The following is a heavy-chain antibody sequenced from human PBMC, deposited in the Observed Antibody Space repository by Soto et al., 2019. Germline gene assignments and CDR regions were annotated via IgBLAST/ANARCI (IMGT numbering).Heavy chain of an antibody. CDR3: AKKVNSGPGSQYFDY. CDR1: GFTFSSYS. Sequence: GGSLRLSCAASGFTFSSYSMSWVRQAPGKGLEWVSGFRTGGDDGTTYYADSVRGRFTISRDNSKNTLFLQMNSLRAEDTAIYYCAKKVNSGPGSQYFDYWGQGTLVTVSS. CDR2: FRTGGDDGTT. D-gene: IGHD3-10*01. V-gene: IGHV3-23*01. J-gene: IGHJ4*02.